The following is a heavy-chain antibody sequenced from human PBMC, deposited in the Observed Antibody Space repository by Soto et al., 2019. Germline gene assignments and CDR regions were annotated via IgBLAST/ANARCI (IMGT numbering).Heavy chain of an antibody. CDR1: GFTFSSYA. D-gene: IGHD1-7*01. J-gene: IGHJ4*02. Sequence: PGGSLRLSCAASGFTFSSYAMHWVRQAPGKGLEWVAVISYDVSNKYYADSVKGRFTISRDNSKNTLYLQMNSLRAEDTAVYYCARGTTELGYFDYWGQGTLVTVSS. CDR3: ARGTTELGYFDY. V-gene: IGHV3-30-3*01. CDR2: ISYDVSNK.